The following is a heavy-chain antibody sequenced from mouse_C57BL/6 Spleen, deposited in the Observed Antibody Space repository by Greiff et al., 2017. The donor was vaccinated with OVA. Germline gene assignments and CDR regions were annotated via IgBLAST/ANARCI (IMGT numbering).Heavy chain of an antibody. J-gene: IGHJ4*01. V-gene: IGHV5-17*01. CDR2: ISSGSSTI. CDR1: GFTFSDYG. Sequence: EVQVVESGGGLVKPGGSLKLSCAASGFTFSDYGMHWVRQAPEKGLEWVAYISSGSSTIYYAATVKGRFTISRDNAKNTLFLPMTSLRSEDTAMYYCARGGLPYYYAMDYWGQGTSVTVSS. D-gene: IGHD2-4*01. CDR3: ARGGLPYYYAMDY.